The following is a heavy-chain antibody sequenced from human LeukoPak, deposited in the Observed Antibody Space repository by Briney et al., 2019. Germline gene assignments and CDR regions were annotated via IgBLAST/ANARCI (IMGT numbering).Heavy chain of an antibody. CDR1: GGSISSSNW. Sequence: SGTLSLTCAVSGGSISSSNWWSWVRQPPGKGLEWIGEIYHSGSTNYNPSLKSRVTISVDKSKNQFSLKLSSVTAADTAVYYCARDRSPEHYYDSSHWDYYYGMDVWGQGTTVTVSS. V-gene: IGHV4-4*02. J-gene: IGHJ6*02. CDR3: ARDRSPEHYYDSSHWDYYYGMDV. CDR2: IYHSGST. D-gene: IGHD3-22*01.